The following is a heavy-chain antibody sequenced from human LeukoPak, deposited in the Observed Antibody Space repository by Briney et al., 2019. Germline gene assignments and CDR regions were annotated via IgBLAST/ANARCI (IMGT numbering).Heavy chain of an antibody. D-gene: IGHD2-8*02. Sequence: GGSLRLSCVASGFTLSSYWMSWVRQAPGKGLEWVANIREDGNEEYYVDSVKGRFTISRDNAKNSLWLQMNSLRAEDTAVYYCVTSTGWRFDYWGQGTLVTVSS. V-gene: IGHV3-7*01. CDR3: VTSTGWRFDY. CDR1: GFTLSSYW. J-gene: IGHJ4*02. CDR2: IREDGNEE.